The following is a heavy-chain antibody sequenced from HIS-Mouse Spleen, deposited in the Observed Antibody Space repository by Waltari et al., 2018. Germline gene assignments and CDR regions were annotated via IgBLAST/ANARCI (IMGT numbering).Heavy chain of an antibody. J-gene: IGHJ2*01. CDR3: AREIPYSSSWYDWYLDL. D-gene: IGHD6-13*01. CDR1: GCSISSSSYY. V-gene: IGHV4-39*07. CDR2: IYYSGST. Sequence: QLQLQESGPGLVKPSETLSLTCTVPGCSISSSSYYWVWIRQPPGKGLEWIGSIYYSGSTYYNPSLKSRVTISVDTSKNQFSLKLSSVTAADTAVYYCAREIPYSSSWYDWYLDLWGRGTLVTVSS.